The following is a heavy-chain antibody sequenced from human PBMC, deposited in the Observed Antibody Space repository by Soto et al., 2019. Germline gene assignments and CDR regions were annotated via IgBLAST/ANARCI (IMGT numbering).Heavy chain of an antibody. CDR2: IHGGNGNT. J-gene: IGHJ4*02. CDR1: GYSLSNYI. CDR3: ARGMCENLEVACLDY. V-gene: IGHV1-3*01. D-gene: IGHD6-19*01. Sequence: HLVQSGAEVKKPGASVKISCKASGYSLSNYIMHWARQVPGQGLEWMGWIHGGNGNTKYSERFQGRVTITTDTSAGTIYMELSGLRSEDTSVYYCARGMCENLEVACLDYWGQGTLVTVSS.